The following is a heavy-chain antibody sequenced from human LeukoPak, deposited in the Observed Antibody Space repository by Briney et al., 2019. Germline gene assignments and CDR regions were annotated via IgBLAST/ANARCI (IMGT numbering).Heavy chain of an antibody. CDR2: IYYSGST. V-gene: IGHV4-39*01. D-gene: IGHD4-23*01. CDR1: GGSISSSSYY. CDR3: ARLYGGNSFYYYYYMDV. J-gene: IGHJ6*03. Sequence: SETLSLTCTVSGGSISSSSYYWGWIRQPPGKGLEWIGSIYYSGSTYYNPSLKSRVTISVDTPKNQFSLKLSSVTAADTAVYYCARLYGGNSFYYYYYMDVWGKGTTVTVSS.